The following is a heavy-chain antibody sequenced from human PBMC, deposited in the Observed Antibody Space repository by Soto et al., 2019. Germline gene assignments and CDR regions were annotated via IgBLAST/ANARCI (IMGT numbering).Heavy chain of an antibody. V-gene: IGHV6-1*01. Sequence: QTLSLTCAISGDSVSSNSAAWNWIRQSPSRGLEWLGRTYYRSKWYNDYAVSVKSRITINPDTSKNQFSLQLNSVTPEDTAVYCCARGSGYDFEGHFDYWGQGTLVTVSS. CDR2: TYYRSKWYN. J-gene: IGHJ4*02. D-gene: IGHD5-12*01. CDR3: ARGSGYDFEGHFDY. CDR1: GDSVSSNSAA.